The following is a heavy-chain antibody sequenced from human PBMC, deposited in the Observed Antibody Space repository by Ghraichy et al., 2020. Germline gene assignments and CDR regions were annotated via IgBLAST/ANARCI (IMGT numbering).Heavy chain of an antibody. J-gene: IGHJ5*02. D-gene: IGHD1-26*01. Sequence: SVKVSCKASGGTFSSYAISWVRQAPGQGLEWMGRIIPILGIANYAQKFQGRVTITADKSTSTAYMELSSLRSEDTAVYYCARDLLDTGGSYQVNWFDPWGQGTLVTVSS. CDR3: ARDLLDTGGSYQVNWFDP. CDR1: GGTFSSYA. CDR2: IIPILGIA. V-gene: IGHV1-69*04.